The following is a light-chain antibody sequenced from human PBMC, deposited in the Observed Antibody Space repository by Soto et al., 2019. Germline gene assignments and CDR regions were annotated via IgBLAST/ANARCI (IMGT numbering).Light chain of an antibody. V-gene: IGKV1-33*01. CDR2: DAS. CDR3: QQRSNWPPSIT. CDR1: QDINKN. J-gene: IGKJ5*01. Sequence: DIQMTQSPSSLSASVGDRVTITCQASQDINKNLIWYQQKPGKAPKLLIYDASDLETGVPSRFSGSGSGTGFTFTISRLQPEDFAVYYCQQRSNWPPSITFGQGTRLEIK.